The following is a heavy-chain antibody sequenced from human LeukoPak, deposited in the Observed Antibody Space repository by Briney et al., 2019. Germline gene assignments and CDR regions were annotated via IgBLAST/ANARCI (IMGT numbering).Heavy chain of an antibody. J-gene: IGHJ4*02. CDR2: ISGSGGST. V-gene: IGHV3-23*01. Sequence: GGSLRLSCAASGFTFSSYAMSWVRQAPGKGLEWVSAISGSGGSTYYADSVKGRFTISRDNSKNTLYLQMNSPRAEDTAVYYCAKDGTGRTQRVALDYWSQGTLVTVSS. D-gene: IGHD2-15*01. CDR3: AKDGTGRTQRVALDY. CDR1: GFTFSSYA.